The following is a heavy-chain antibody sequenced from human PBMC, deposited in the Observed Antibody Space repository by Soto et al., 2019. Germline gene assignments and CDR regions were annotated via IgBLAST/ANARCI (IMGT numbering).Heavy chain of an antibody. CDR3: VRGGLSGGFSNYGS. V-gene: IGHV3-74*01. Sequence: GGSLRLSCAASGFTFSSYAMSWVRQAPGKGLEWVSRIHMDGRTTTYADSVKGRFTISRDNANNMMYLQMNSLRVEDTAVHYCVRGGLSGGFSNYGSWGQGALVTVSS. CDR2: IHMDGRTT. J-gene: IGHJ5*02. D-gene: IGHD1-26*01. CDR1: GFTFSSYA.